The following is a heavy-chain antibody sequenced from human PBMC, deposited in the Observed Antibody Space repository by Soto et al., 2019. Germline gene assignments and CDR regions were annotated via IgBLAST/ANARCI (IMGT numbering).Heavy chain of an antibody. CDR2: IIPIFGTA. D-gene: IGHD6-19*01. J-gene: IGHJ4*02. Sequence: SVKVSCKASGGTFSSYAISWVRQAPGQGLEWMGGIIPIFGTANYAQKFQGRVTITADKSTSTAYMELSSLRSEDTAVYYCARDQSGSGWYTLYFDYWGQGTLVTVPQ. V-gene: IGHV1-69*06. CDR3: ARDQSGSGWYTLYFDY. CDR1: GGTFSSYA.